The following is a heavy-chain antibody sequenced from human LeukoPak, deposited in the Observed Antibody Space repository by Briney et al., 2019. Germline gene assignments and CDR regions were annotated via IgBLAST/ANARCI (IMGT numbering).Heavy chain of an antibody. D-gene: IGHD2-8*01. CDR2: INSDGSST. J-gene: IGHJ2*01. V-gene: IGHV3-74*01. CDR1: GFTFSSYW. CDR3: ARGLISYWYFDL. Sequence: GGSLRLSCAASGFTFSSYWMHWVRQAPGKGLVWVSRINSDGSSTSYADSVKGRFTISRDNAKNTLYLQMNSLRAEDTAVFYCARGLISYWYFDLWGRGTLVTVSS.